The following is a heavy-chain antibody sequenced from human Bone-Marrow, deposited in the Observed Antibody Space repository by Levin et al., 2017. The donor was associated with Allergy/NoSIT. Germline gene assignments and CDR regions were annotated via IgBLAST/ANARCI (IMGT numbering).Heavy chain of an antibody. V-gene: IGHV4-59*01. J-gene: IGHJ4*02. Sequence: SQTLSLTCTVSGASISGSYWSWVRQPPGKGLEWIGYIYYRGNTNYSPSLKSRVTISVDASKNQFSLNLTSMTAADTALYYCARVTTSGWYRIDYWGQGTLVTVSS. D-gene: IGHD6-19*01. CDR1: GASISGSY. CDR3: ARVTTSGWYRIDY. CDR2: IYYRGNT.